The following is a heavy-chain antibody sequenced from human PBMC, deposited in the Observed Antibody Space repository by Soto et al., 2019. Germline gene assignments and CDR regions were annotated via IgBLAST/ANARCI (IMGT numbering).Heavy chain of an antibody. CDR3: ARVPDR. J-gene: IGHJ5*02. D-gene: IGHD2-2*01. CDR2: IYHSGST. Sequence: SETLSLTCTVAGGSISNYSWSWIRQPPGKGLEWIGYIYHSGSTYYNPSLKSRVTISVDRSKNQFSLKLSSVTAADTAVYYCARVPDRWGQGTLVTVSS. V-gene: IGHV4-30-2*01. CDR1: GGSISNYS.